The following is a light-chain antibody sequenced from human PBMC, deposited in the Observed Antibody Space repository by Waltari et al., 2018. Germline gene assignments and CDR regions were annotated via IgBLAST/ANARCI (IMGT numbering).Light chain of an antibody. CDR2: DAS. CDR1: QSVNNK. J-gene: IGKJ4*01. CDR3: QQYSDWPLT. Sequence: EIVMTQSPATLSVSPGERVTLPCRASQSVNNKLAWYQQKPGQAPRLLIYDASTRATGIPTSFSGSGSGTEFTITISSLQSEDFVVYYCQQYSDWPLTFGGGTKVEIK. V-gene: IGKV3-15*01.